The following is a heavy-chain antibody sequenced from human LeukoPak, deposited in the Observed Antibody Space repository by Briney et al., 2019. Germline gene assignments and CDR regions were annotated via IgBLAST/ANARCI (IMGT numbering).Heavy chain of an antibody. Sequence: GGSLRLSCAASGFTFSYSAMHWVRQAPGKGLEWVGRVRSKANNYATAYGASVKGRFTISRDDSNNTAYLQMNSLKTEDTAVYYCAKEMATISSFDYWGQGTLVTVSS. V-gene: IGHV3-73*01. D-gene: IGHD5-24*01. CDR2: VRSKANNYAT. CDR1: GFTFSYSA. CDR3: AKEMATISSFDY. J-gene: IGHJ4*02.